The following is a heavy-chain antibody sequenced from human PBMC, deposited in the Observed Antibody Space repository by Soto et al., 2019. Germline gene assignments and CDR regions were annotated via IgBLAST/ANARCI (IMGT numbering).Heavy chain of an antibody. D-gene: IGHD3-22*01. Sequence: PSETLSLTCTVSGGSISSGSSYWGWIRQPPGKGLEWIGSIYYLGNTYYNPSLGGRVSISVDTSKNQFSLKLKSVTAADTAVFYCAGLFPSVSSGYHLNSLGHGPLVTVSS. V-gene: IGHV4-39*01. J-gene: IGHJ5*01. CDR3: AGLFPSVSSGYHLNS. CDR1: GGSISSGSSY. CDR2: IYYLGNT.